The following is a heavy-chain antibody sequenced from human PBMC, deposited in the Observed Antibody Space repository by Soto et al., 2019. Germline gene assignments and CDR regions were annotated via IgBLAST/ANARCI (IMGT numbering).Heavy chain of an antibody. V-gene: IGHV3-23*01. J-gene: IGHJ4*02. CDR3: AKGGSASNRTYFDY. CDR2: ISGSGGST. CDR1: GFTFSSYA. D-gene: IGHD4-4*01. Sequence: GGSLRLSCAASGFTFSSYAMSWVRQAPGKGLEWVSAISGSGGSTYYADSVKGRFTISRDNSKNTLYLQMYSLRAEDTAVYYCAKGGSASNRTYFDYWGQGTMVTVS.